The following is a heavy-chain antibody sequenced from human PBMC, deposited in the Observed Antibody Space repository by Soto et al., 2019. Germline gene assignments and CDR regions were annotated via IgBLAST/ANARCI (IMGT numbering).Heavy chain of an antibody. V-gene: IGHV3-30*18. CDR2: ISYDGSNK. Sequence: GGSLRLSCAASGFTFSSYGMHWVRQAPGKGLEWVAVISYDGSNKYYADSVKGRFTISRDNSKNTLYLQMNSLRAEDTAVYYCAKGTYYYDSSGYYPSKNWGQGTLVTVSS. CDR3: AKGTYYYDSSGYYPSKN. J-gene: IGHJ4*02. D-gene: IGHD3-22*01. CDR1: GFTFSSYG.